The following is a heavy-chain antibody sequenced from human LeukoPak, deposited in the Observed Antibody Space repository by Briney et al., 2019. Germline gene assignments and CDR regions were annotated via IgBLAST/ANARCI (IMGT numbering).Heavy chain of an antibody. CDR2: INPSGGST. V-gene: IGHV1-46*01. Sequence: ASVKVSCKASGYTFTSYYMHWVRQAPGQGLEWMGIINPSGGSTSYAQKFQGRVTMTRDTSTSTVYMELSSLRSEDTAVYYCARAREDSTGKQPPSYWGQGTLVTVSS. D-gene: IGHD6-13*01. CDR3: ARAREDSTGKQPPSY. CDR1: GYTFTSYY. J-gene: IGHJ4*02.